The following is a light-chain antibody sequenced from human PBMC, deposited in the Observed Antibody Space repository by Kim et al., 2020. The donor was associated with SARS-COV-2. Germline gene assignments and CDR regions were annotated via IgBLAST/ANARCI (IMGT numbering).Light chain of an antibody. Sequence: ETVMTQSPATLSVSPGETATLSCRASQSVRNNLVWYQQKPGQAPRLLIYRASTRATGTPARFSGSGSGTDFTLTISSLQSEDFAVYYCQQNNNWPPYTFGQGSKLEI. V-gene: IGKV3-15*01. J-gene: IGKJ2*01. CDR1: QSVRNN. CDR2: RAS. CDR3: QQNNNWPPYT.